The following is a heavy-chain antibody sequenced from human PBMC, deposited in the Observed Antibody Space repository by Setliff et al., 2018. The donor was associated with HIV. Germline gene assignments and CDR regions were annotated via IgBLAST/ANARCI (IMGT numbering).Heavy chain of an antibody. Sequence: RLSCAASGFTFSSAWMSWVRQAPGKGLEGVGRVKSKVDGGTIEYAAPVKGRFTISRDDSENTLYLQMNSLKTEDTGVYYCTADLVPLSSGRYLGPLDYWGQGISVTVSS. V-gene: IGHV3-15*01. D-gene: IGHD1-26*01. CDR2: VKSKVDGGTI. CDR1: GFTFSSAW. J-gene: IGHJ4*02. CDR3: TADLVPLSSGRYLGPLDY.